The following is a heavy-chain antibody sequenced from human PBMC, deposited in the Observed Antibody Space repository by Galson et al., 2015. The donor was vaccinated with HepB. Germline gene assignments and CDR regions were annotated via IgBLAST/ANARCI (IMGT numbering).Heavy chain of an antibody. J-gene: IGHJ4*02. Sequence: SLRLSCAASGFTFSSYGMHWVRQAPGKGLEWVAVISYDGSNKYYADSVKGRFTISRDNSKNTLYLQMNSLRAEDTAVYYCAKDLIYGDYVAHYWGQGTLVTVSS. CDR2: ISYDGSNK. D-gene: IGHD4-17*01. CDR3: AKDLIYGDYVAHY. V-gene: IGHV3-30*18. CDR1: GFTFSSYG.